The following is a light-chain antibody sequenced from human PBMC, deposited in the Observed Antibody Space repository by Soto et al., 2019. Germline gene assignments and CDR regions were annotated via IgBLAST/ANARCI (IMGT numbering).Light chain of an antibody. CDR2: DVT. CDR3: SSYAGFNKVL. Sequence: QSVLTQPPSASGSPGQSVTISCTGTSSDVGTYNFVSWYQQHPGKAPKLTIYDVTKRPSGVPDRFSGSKSGNTASLTVSGLQAEDEADYYCSSYAGFNKVLFGGATKLTVL. J-gene: IGLJ2*01. CDR1: SSDVGTYNF. V-gene: IGLV2-8*01.